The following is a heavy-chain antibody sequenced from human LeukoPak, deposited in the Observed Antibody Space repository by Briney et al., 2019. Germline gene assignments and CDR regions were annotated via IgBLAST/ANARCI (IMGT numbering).Heavy chain of an antibody. D-gene: IGHD6-13*01. Sequence: PRASVKVSCKASGYSSTNYGISWVRQAPGQGLEWMGWIHIYRGNTNYAQKFQGRVTMTTDTSTSTVHMEVRGLRSDDTAMYYCARDVGITVADSFDPWGQGTLVTVSS. J-gene: IGHJ5*02. CDR1: GYSSTNYG. CDR3: ARDVGITVADSFDP. CDR2: IHIYRGNT. V-gene: IGHV1-18*01.